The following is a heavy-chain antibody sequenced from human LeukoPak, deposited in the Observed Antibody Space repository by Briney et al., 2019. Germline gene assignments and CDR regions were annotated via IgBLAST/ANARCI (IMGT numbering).Heavy chain of an antibody. CDR3: SGGSRFVDY. D-gene: IGHD3-16*01. Sequence: GGSLRLSCAGSDFSFITYAMSWVRQAPGKGLEWVSSITGRGDATYYADSVKGRFTISRDNAKNSLYLQMNSLRAEDTAVYYCSGGSRFVDYWGQGTLVTVSS. CDR2: ITGRGDAT. V-gene: IGHV3-23*01. J-gene: IGHJ4*02. CDR1: DFSFITYA.